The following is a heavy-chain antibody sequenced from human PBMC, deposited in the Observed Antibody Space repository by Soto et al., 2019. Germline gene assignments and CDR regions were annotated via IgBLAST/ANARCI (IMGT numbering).Heavy chain of an antibody. D-gene: IGHD2-15*01. V-gene: IGHV1-18*04. J-gene: IGHJ5*02. CDR1: GYTFTSYG. CDR3: ARAFGGVLPDIVVVVAAPNWFDP. Sequence: ASVKVSCKASGYTFTSYGISWVRQAPGQGLEWMGWISAYNGNTNYAQKLQGRVTMTTDTSTSTAYMELRSLRSDDTAVYYCARAFGGVLPDIVVVVAAPNWFDPRGQGTLVTVS. CDR2: ISAYNGNT.